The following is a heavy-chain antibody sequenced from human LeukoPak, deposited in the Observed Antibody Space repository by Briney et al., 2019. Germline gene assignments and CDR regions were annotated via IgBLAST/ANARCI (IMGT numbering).Heavy chain of an antibody. Sequence: SETLSLTCAVSGGSISSSNWWSWVRQPPGKGLEWIGEIYHGGSTNYNPSLKSRVTISVDKSKNQFSLKLSSVTAADTAVYYCARSFQYDSSGNDAFDIWGQGTMVTVSS. CDR3: ARSFQYDSSGNDAFDI. J-gene: IGHJ3*02. V-gene: IGHV4-4*02. D-gene: IGHD3-22*01. CDR2: IYHGGST. CDR1: GGSISSSNW.